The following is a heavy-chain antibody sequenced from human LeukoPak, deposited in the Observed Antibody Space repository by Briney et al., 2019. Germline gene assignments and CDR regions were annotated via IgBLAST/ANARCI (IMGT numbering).Heavy chain of an antibody. D-gene: IGHD1-26*01. CDR3: AAGPWELDF. CDR2: ISYSGST. Sequence: PSETLSLTCTVSGGSISSSNYYWGWIRQPPGKGLEWIGSISYSGSTYYNPSRKSRVTISVDMSKNQFSLRLTSVTAADTAMYYCAAGPWELDFWGQGTLVTVSS. CDR1: GGSISSSNYY. V-gene: IGHV4-39*07. J-gene: IGHJ4*02.